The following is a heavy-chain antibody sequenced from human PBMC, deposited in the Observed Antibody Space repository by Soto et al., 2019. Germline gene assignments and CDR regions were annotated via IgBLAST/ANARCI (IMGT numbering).Heavy chain of an antibody. CDR3: ARLFGYYYYLDV. CDR1: GGSISSSSYY. V-gene: IGHV4-39*01. J-gene: IGHJ6*03. Sequence: SETLSLTCSVAGGSISSSSYYWGRISQHPGKGLEWIGSIYYSGSTYYNPSLKSRVTISVDTSKNQFSLKLSSVTAADTAVYHCARLFGYYYYLDVWGNGTTVTVSS. D-gene: IGHD3-16*01. CDR2: IYYSGST.